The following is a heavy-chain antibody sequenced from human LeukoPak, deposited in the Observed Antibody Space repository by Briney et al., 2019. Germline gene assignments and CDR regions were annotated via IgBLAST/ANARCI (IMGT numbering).Heavy chain of an antibody. CDR3: ARPAADCGGECYWAFDY. J-gene: IGHJ4*02. CDR2: ISYDGSNK. D-gene: IGHD2-21*01. V-gene: IGHV3-30-3*01. Sequence: PGGSLRLSCAASGFTFSSYAMHWVRQAPGKGLEWVAVISYDGSNKYYADSVKGRFTISRDNSKNTLYLQMNSLRAEDTAVYYCARPAADCGGECYWAFDYWGQGTLVTVSS. CDR1: GFTFSSYA.